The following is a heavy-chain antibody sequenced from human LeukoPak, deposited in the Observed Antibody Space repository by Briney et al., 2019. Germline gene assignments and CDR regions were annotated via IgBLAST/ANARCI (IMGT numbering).Heavy chain of an antibody. CDR3: ARGLRYYDFWSGYYTFQDFYYYYYMDV. V-gene: IGHV4-34*01. Sequence: SSETLSLTCAVYGGSFSGYYWSWIRQPPGKGLEWIGEINHSGSTNYNPSLKSRVTISVDTSKNQFSLKLSSVTAADTAVYYCARGLRYYDFWSGYYTFQDFYYYYYMDVWGKGTTVTVSS. D-gene: IGHD3-3*01. CDR1: GGSFSGYY. J-gene: IGHJ6*03. CDR2: INHSGST.